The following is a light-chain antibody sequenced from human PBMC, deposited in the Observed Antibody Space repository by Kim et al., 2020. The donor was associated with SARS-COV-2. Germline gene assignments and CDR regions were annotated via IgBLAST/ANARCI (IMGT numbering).Light chain of an antibody. CDR3: AAWDDSLKGPV. Sequence: GQWVTISCSGSSSNFGRHSVNWYQHLPGTAPKLAIHSNDQRPSGVPDRFAGSKSGTSASLTITGVQSGDEADYYCAAWDDSLKGPVFGAGTQLTVL. V-gene: IGLV1-44*01. J-gene: IGLJ2*01. CDR2: SND. CDR1: SSNFGRHS.